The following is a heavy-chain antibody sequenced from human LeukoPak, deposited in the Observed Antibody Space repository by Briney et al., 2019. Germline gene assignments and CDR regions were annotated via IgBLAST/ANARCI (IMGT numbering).Heavy chain of an antibody. Sequence: SETLSLTCTVSGGSTSSSSYYWGWIRQPPGKGLEWIGSIYYSGSTYYNPSLKSRVTISVDTSKNQFSLKLSSVTAADTAVYYCARRPYSYGPYYFDYWGQGTLVTVSS. CDR3: ARRPYSYGPYYFDY. D-gene: IGHD5-18*01. CDR2: IYYSGST. CDR1: GGSTSSSSYY. J-gene: IGHJ4*02. V-gene: IGHV4-39*01.